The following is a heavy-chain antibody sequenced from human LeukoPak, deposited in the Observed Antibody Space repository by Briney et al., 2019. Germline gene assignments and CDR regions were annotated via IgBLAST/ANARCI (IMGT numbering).Heavy chain of an antibody. V-gene: IGHV3-30*02. CDR3: AKDGDYYGSGSYYPYYYYYYMDV. J-gene: IGHJ6*03. CDR2: IRYDGSNK. D-gene: IGHD3-10*01. CDR1: GFTFSSYG. Sequence: GGSLRLSCAASGFTFSSYGMHWVRQAPGKGLEWVAFIRYDGSNKYYADSVKGRFTISRDNSKNTLYLQMNSLRAEDTAVYYCAKDGDYYGSGSYYPYYYYYYMDVWGKGTTVTISS.